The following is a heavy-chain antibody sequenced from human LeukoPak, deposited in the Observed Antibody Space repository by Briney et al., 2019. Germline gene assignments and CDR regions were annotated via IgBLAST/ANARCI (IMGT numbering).Heavy chain of an antibody. J-gene: IGHJ4*02. CDR3: ARDSAPYYDILTGYFAAEYYFDY. CDR2: IYYSGST. V-gene: IGHV4-61*01. CDR1: GGSVSSGSYY. D-gene: IGHD3-9*01. Sequence: SETLSLTCTVSGGSVSSGSYYWSWIRQPPGKGLEWIGYIYYSGSTNYNPSLKSRVTTSVDTSKNQFSLKLSSVTAADTAVYYCARDSAPYYDILTGYFAAEYYFDYWGQGTLVTVSS.